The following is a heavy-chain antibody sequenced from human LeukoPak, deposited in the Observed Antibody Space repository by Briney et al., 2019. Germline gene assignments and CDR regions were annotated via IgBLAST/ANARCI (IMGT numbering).Heavy chain of an antibody. CDR1: GGSISSNSYY. J-gene: IGHJ5*02. V-gene: IGHV4-39*01. D-gene: IGHD3-10*01. CDR2: IYYSGGT. Sequence: SETLSLTCTVSGGSISSNSYYWAWIRQPPGKGLEWIATIYYSGGTYYNPSLKSRVTISVDTSKNQFSLRLSSVTAADTAFYYGASHVAGMGWFAPGGRGPRATVSA. CDR3: ASHVAGMGWFAP.